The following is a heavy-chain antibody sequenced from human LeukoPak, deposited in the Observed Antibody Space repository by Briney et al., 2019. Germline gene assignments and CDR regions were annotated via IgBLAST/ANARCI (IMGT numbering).Heavy chain of an antibody. CDR1: GYTFTSYD. CDR3: ARAGDDYGDRAPFFDY. CDR2: MNPNSGNT. Sequence: ASVKVSCKTSGYTFTSYDINWVRQATGQGLEWMGWMNPNSGNTGYVQKFQGRVTMTRNTSISTAYMELSSLRSEDTAVYYCARAGDDYGDRAPFFDYWGQGTLVTVSS. J-gene: IGHJ4*02. V-gene: IGHV1-8*01. D-gene: IGHD4-17*01.